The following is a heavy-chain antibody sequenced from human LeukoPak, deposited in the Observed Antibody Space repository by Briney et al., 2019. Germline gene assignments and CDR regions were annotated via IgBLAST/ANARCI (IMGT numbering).Heavy chain of an antibody. CDR2: ISAYNGVT. CDR3: ARDDSSGYFHFDY. Sequence: ASVKVSCXASGYTFTSHGFTWVRQAPGQGLEWMGWISAYNGVTKYAQKFQGRVTMTTDTSTSTAHMDLRSLRSDDTAVYYCARDDSSGYFHFDYWGQGTLVTVSS. J-gene: IGHJ4*02. V-gene: IGHV1-18*01. CDR1: GYTFTSHG. D-gene: IGHD3-22*01.